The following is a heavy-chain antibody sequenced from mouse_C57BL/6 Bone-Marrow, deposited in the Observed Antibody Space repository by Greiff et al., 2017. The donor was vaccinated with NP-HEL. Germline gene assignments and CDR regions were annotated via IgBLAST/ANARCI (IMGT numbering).Heavy chain of an antibody. D-gene: IGHD1-1*01. CDR2: IDPSDSYT. Sequence: QVQLQQSGAELVRPGTSVKLSCKASGYTFTSYWMHWVKQRPGQGLEWIGVIDPSDSYTNYNQKFKGKATLTVDTSSSTAYMQLSSLTSEDSAVYYCARSVITTVVADAYWGQGTLVTVSA. CDR1: GYTFTSYW. V-gene: IGHV1-59*01. J-gene: IGHJ3*01. CDR3: ARSVITTVVADAY.